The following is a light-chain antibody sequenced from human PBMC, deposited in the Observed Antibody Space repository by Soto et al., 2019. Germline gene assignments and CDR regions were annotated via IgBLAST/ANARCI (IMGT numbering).Light chain of an antibody. V-gene: IGLV1-44*01. CDR1: SSNIGINA. CDR2: SNN. J-gene: IGLJ2*01. CDR3: AAWDDSLNGL. Sequence: QSVLTQPPSTSGTPGQRGTISCSGSSSNIGINAVNWYQQLPGTAPKLLIYSNNQRPSGVPDRFSGSKSGTSASLAISGLQSEDEADYYCAAWDDSLNGLFGGGTKLTVL.